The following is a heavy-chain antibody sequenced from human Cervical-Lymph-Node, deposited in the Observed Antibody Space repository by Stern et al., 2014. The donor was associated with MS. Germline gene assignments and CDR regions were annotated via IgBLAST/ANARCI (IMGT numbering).Heavy chain of an antibody. J-gene: IGHJ4*02. CDR2: IYARGNT. CDR1: GGSVSTYNYY. Sequence: QVQLQESGPGLVKPSQTLSLTCTVSGGSVSTYNYYWTWIRQPAGQGLEWIGRIYARGNTTPTPPLKGRAPKPLATSRNQLSLRLTPGTAADTAVYYCATSGGRRGDFRDYWGQGTLVTVSS. CDR3: ATSGGRRGDFRDY. D-gene: IGHD4-17*01. V-gene: IGHV4-61*02.